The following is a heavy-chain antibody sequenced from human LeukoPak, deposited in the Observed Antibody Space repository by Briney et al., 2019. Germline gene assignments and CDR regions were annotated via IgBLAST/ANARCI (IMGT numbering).Heavy chain of an antibody. Sequence: SQTLSLTCTVSGGSISSGGYYWSWIRQHPGKGLEWIGYIYYSGSTYYNPSLKSRVTISVDTSKNQFSLKLSSVTAADTAVYYCARSSGSYYYFDYWGQGTLVTVSS. J-gene: IGHJ4*02. CDR2: IYYSGST. CDR3: ARSSGSYYYFDY. V-gene: IGHV4-31*03. D-gene: IGHD1-26*01. CDR1: GGSISSGGYY.